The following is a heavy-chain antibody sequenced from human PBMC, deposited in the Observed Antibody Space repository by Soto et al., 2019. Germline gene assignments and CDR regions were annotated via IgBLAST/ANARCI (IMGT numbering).Heavy chain of an antibody. CDR3: ARAQVEMATIYYYYGMDV. CDR1: GGNFSSYA. J-gene: IGHJ6*02. V-gene: IGHV1-69*06. CDR2: IIPIFGTA. D-gene: IGHD5-12*01. Sequence: SVKVSCKASGGNFSSYAISWVRQAPGQGLEWMGGIIPIFGTANYAQKFQGRVTITADKSTSTAYMELSSLKSEDTAVYYCARAQVEMATIYYYYGMDVWGQGTTVTVSS.